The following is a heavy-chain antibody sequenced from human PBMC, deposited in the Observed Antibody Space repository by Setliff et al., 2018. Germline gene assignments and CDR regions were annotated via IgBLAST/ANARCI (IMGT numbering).Heavy chain of an antibody. V-gene: IGHV4-39*07. Sequence: KTSETLSLTCTVSGGSISSMSYYWGWIRQPPGKGLEWIGSIYHSGSSYYNSSLRSRVTMSLDTSKNQFSLKLTSVTAADTALYYCARVRLIQGYYEFDYWGQGTLVTVSS. J-gene: IGHJ4*02. D-gene: IGHD3-16*01. CDR3: ARVRLIQGYYEFDY. CDR1: GGSISSMSYY. CDR2: IYHSGSS.